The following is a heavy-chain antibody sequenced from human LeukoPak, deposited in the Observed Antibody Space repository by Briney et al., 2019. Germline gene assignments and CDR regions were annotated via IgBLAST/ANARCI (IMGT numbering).Heavy chain of an antibody. J-gene: IGHJ4*02. CDR1: GFTFSDFW. CDR2: ISGSGGST. D-gene: IGHD2-15*01. CDR3: AKDPRRIDPAPY. V-gene: IGHV3-23*01. Sequence: GGSLRLSCAASGFTFSDFWVEWFRQAPGKGLEWVSAISGSGGSTYYADSVKGRFTISRDNSKNTLYLQMNSLRAEDTAVYYCAKDPRRIDPAPYWGQGTLVTVSS.